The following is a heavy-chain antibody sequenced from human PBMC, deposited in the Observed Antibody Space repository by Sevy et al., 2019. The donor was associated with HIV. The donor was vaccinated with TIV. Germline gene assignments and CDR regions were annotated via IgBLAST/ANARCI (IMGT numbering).Heavy chain of an antibody. V-gene: IGHV3-23*01. CDR1: GFSFSNYA. D-gene: IGHD1-7*01. J-gene: IGHJ3*02. CDR3: AKDRIWELGEPFDI. Sequence: GGSLRLSCAASGFSFSNYAMSWVRQAPGKGLEWVSGMNAGGGGAYYADSVKGRFAISRDNSKNMVYLQMNSLRAEDTALYYCAKDRIWELGEPFDIWGQGTMVTVSS. CDR2: MNAGGGGA.